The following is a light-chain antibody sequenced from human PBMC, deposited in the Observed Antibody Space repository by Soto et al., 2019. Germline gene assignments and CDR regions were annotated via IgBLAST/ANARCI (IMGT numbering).Light chain of an antibody. J-gene: IGLJ2*01. CDR2: SNN. CDR1: SSNIGSDY. CDR3: AAWDDSLSGWV. Sequence: QSVLTQPPSASGTPGQWITISCSGSSSNIGSDYVYWYQQVPGTAPKLLIYSNNLRPSGVPDRFSGSKSGTSASLAISGLRSEDEADYYCAAWDDSLSGWVFGGGTKLTVL. V-gene: IGLV1-47*02.